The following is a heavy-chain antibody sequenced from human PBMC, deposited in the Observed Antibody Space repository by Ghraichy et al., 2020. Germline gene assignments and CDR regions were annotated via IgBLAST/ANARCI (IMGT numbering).Heavy chain of an antibody. D-gene: IGHD2-2*01. J-gene: IGHJ6*02. CDR2: IYSGGST. V-gene: IGHV3-66*01. CDR1: GFTVSSNY. Sequence: GGSLRLSCAASGFTVSSNYMSWVRQAPGKGLEWVSVIYSGGSTYYADSVKGRFTISRDNSKNTLYLQMNSLRAEDTAVYYCARPAGYCSSTSCYARGVGGWGQGTTVTVSS. CDR3: ARPAGYCSSTSCYARGVGG.